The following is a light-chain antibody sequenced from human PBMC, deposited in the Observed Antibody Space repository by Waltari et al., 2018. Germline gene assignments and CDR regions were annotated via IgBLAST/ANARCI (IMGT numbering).Light chain of an antibody. V-gene: IGLV1-47*01. Sequence: QSVLTQPPSASGTPGQRVTISSSGSSSTIGTNYLYWYQQLPGPAPKLLIYRTNQRPSGVPDRFSGSKSGTSASLTISGLRSEDGADYYCVAWDDSLSGPVFGGGAKLTVL. CDR3: VAWDDSLSGPV. J-gene: IGLJ2*01. CDR1: SSTIGTNY. CDR2: RTN.